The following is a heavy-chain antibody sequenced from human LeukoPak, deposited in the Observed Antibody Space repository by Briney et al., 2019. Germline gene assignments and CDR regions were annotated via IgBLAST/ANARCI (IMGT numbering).Heavy chain of an antibody. CDR2: INHSGST. V-gene: IGHV4-39*07. CDR1: GGSIGTNNYY. CDR3: ARGDLEWLLFPPAPNYYYYGMDV. D-gene: IGHD3-3*01. J-gene: IGHJ6*02. Sequence: SETLSLTCTVSGGSIGTNNYYWGWIRQPPGKGLEWIGEINHSGSTNYNPSLKSRVTISVDTSKNQFSLKLSSVTAADTAVYYCARGDLEWLLFPPAPNYYYYGMDVWGQGTTVTVSS.